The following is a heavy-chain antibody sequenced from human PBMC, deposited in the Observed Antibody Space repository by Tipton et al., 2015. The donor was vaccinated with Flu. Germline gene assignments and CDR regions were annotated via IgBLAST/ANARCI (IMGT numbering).Heavy chain of an antibody. CDR1: GHSISSGYY. CDR2: IYQSGTT. CDR3: AREFSGWFDP. J-gene: IGHJ5*02. V-gene: IGHV4-38-2*02. Sequence: TLSLTCTVSGHSISSGYYWGWIRQPPGKGLEWIGSIYQSGTTYYNPSLKSRVTLSVDTSRNQFSLKLSSVTAADTAVYYCAREFSGWFDPWGQGTLVTVSS. D-gene: IGHD2/OR15-2a*01.